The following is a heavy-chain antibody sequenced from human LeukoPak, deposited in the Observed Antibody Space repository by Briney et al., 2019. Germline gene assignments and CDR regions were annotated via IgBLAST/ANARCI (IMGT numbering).Heavy chain of an antibody. V-gene: IGHV1-46*01. CDR3: ARGEQLADAFDI. CDR2: INPSGGST. J-gene: IGHJ3*02. D-gene: IGHD6-6*01. CDR1: GYTFTSYY. Sequence: ASVKVSCKASGYTFTSYYMHWVRQAPGQGLEWMGIINPSGGSTSYAQKFQGRVTMTRDTSISTAYMELSRLRSEDTAVYYCARGEQLADAFDIWGQGTMVTVSS.